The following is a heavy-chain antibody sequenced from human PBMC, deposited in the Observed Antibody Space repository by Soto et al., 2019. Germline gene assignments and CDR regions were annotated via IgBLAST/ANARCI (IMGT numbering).Heavy chain of an antibody. V-gene: IGHV1-69*01. CDR3: ARSQGGSSSLDIYYYYYYGMDV. D-gene: IGHD2-15*01. Sequence: QVQLVQSGAEVKKPGSSVKVSSKAPGGTLSSYAISWERQAPGQGIEWMGGVIPIFGTAKYAQKFQGRVTITADESTSTGYMELRSLRSEDTAVYYCARSQGGSSSLDIYYYYYYGMDVWGQGTTVTVSS. J-gene: IGHJ6*02. CDR2: VIPIFGTA. CDR1: GGTLSSYA.